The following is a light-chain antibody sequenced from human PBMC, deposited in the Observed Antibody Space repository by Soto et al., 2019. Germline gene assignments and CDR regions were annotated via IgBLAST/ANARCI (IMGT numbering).Light chain of an antibody. J-gene: IGKJ1*01. Sequence: EIVLTQSPGTLSLSPGERATLSCRASQSVSSSYLAWYQQKPGQAPRLLIYGTSSMATAIADRFSGSGSGTDLTLTISRLEPEDVAVYYCQQHCSSSWTFGQGTKVEIK. CDR1: QSVSSSY. CDR3: QQHCSSSWT. CDR2: GTS. V-gene: IGKV3-20*01.